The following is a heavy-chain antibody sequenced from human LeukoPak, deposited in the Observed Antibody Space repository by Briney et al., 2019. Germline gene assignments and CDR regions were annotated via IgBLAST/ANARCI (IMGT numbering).Heavy chain of an antibody. CDR2: IGVSGTSR. CDR3: AKEAPGHFDL. J-gene: IGHJ2*01. CDR1: GFTFSSYA. Sequence: GGSLRLSCAASGFTFSSYAVGWVRQPPGKGLEWVSVIGVSGTSRYYADSVKDRFTISRDNSKSTLYLQMNRLRDEDTAVYYCAKEAPGHFDLWGRGTLVTVSS. V-gene: IGHV3-23*01.